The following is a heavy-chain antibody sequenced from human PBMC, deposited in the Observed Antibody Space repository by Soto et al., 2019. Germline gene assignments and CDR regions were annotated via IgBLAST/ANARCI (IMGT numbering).Heavy chain of an antibody. D-gene: IGHD2-2*01. V-gene: IGHV4-4*02. CDR1: GGSISSSNW. CDR3: ARDSGEEADIVVVPAAKGGMDV. Sequence: SETLSLTCAVSGGSISSSNWWSWVRQPPGKGLEWIGEIYHSGSTNYNPSLKSRVTISVDKSKNQFSLKLSSVIAADTAVYYCARDSGEEADIVVVPAAKGGMDVWGQGTTVTV. J-gene: IGHJ6*02. CDR2: IYHSGST.